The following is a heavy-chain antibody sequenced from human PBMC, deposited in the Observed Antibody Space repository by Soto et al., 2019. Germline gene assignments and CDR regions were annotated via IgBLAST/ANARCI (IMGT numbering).Heavy chain of an antibody. CDR2: ISYDGSNK. J-gene: IGHJ4*02. CDR3: ARPYSSGWYGDLDY. D-gene: IGHD6-19*01. V-gene: IGHV3-30-3*01. CDR1: GFTFSSYA. Sequence: GGSMRLSCTASGFTFSSYAMHWVRQAPGKGLEWVAVISYDGSNKYYAHFVKGRFTISRDNSKNTMYLQMNSLRVEDTAVYYCARPYSSGWYGDLDYWGQGTLVTVSS.